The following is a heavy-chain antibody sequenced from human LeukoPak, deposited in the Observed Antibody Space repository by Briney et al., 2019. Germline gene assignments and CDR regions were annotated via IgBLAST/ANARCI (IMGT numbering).Heavy chain of an antibody. D-gene: IGHD3-22*01. CDR2: ISAYNGNT. Sequence: ASVKVSCKASGYTFTSYGISWVRQAPGQGLDWMGWISAYNGNTNYAQKLQGRVTMTTDTSTSTAYMELRSLRSDDTAVYYFARGGDYYDSSGYYKYYFDYWGQGTLVTVSS. V-gene: IGHV1-18*01. J-gene: IGHJ4*02. CDR1: GYTFTSYG. CDR3: ARGGDYYDSSGYYKYYFDY.